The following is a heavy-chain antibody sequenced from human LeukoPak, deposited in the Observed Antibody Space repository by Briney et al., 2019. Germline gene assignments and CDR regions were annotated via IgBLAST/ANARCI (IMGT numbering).Heavy chain of an antibody. D-gene: IGHD3-10*01. CDR1: GFIFMNYW. V-gene: IGHV3-7*01. Sequence: PGRSLRLSCAAAGFIFMNYWMGWVRQEPGKGLEWVANINEDGSEKYYVDSVKGRFIISRDNAKNSLYLQMNILRAEDTAVFYCLSGSGHCGQGSLVTVSS. CDR3: LSGSGH. J-gene: IGHJ4*02. CDR2: INEDGSEK.